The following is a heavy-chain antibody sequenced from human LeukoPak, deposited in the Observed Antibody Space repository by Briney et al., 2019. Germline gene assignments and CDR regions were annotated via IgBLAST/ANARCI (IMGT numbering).Heavy chain of an antibody. D-gene: IGHD2-15*01. Sequence: GGSLRLSCAASGFTVSSNYMSWVRQAPGKGLEWVSVIYSGGSTYYADSVKGRFTISRDNAKNSLYLQMNSLRAEDTAVYYCVVVVAAHPNWFDPWGQGTLVTVSS. CDR3: VVVVAAHPNWFDP. CDR2: IYSGGST. CDR1: GFTVSSNY. J-gene: IGHJ5*02. V-gene: IGHV3-53*01.